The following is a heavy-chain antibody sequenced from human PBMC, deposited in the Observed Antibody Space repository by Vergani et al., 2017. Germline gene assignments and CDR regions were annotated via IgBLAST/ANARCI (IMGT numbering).Heavy chain of an antibody. CDR2: IGRDTGTV. Sequence: VQLVESGGGLVRPGGSLRLSCEVSGFNVVDYYMAWIRQAPGKGLECVSFIGRDTGTVYYADSVKGRFTISRDNAKNSLYLQMNSLRAEDTAVYYCARDRHNYVWGSYEYYYGMDVWGQGTTVTVSS. V-gene: IGHV3-11*04. CDR1: GFNVVDYY. J-gene: IGHJ6*02. CDR3: ARDRHNYVWGSYEYYYGMDV. D-gene: IGHD3-16*01.